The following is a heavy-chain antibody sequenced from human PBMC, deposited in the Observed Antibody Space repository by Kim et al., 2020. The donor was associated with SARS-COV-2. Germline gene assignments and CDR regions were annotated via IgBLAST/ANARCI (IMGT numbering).Heavy chain of an antibody. V-gene: IGHV3-13*01. CDR2: IGTAGDT. CDR3: ARGKGYFDWLLWGSNGMDV. CDR1: GFTFSSYD. J-gene: IGHJ6*02. Sequence: GGSLRLSCAASGFTFSSYDMHWVRQATGKGLEWVSAIGTAGDTYYPGSVKGRFTISRENAKNSLYLQMNSLRAGDTAVYYCARGKGYFDWLLWGSNGMDVWGQGTTVTVSS. D-gene: IGHD3-9*01.